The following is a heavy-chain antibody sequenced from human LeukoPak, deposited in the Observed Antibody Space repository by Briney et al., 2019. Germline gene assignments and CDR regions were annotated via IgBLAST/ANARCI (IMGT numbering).Heavy chain of an antibody. CDR3: AKGGRLRYFDDRIGYYGMDV. Sequence: GGSLRLSCGASGVTFSSYAMSWVRQAPGKGLEWVSGISGSGGRTYYAVSVTGRSSISRDNSKNTLYVQMNSLKAEDTAIYYCAKGGRLRYFDDRIGYYGMDVWGQGTTVTVSS. V-gene: IGHV3-23*01. CDR2: ISGSGGRT. D-gene: IGHD3-9*01. J-gene: IGHJ6*02. CDR1: GVTFSSYA.